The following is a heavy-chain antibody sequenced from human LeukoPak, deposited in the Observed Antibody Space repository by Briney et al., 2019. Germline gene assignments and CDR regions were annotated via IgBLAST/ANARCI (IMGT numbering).Heavy chain of an antibody. D-gene: IGHD2-15*01. CDR1: GFTFNNNA. V-gene: IGHV3-23*01. CDR2: VSGSGLTT. Sequence: GGSLRLSCVASGFTFNNNAMSWVRQAPGQGLEWVAVVSGSGLTTYYADSVKGRFTISRDNSKNTLYLQMNSLRAEDTAVYYCARVHIVVVVAAPVDYWGQGTLVTVSS. J-gene: IGHJ4*02. CDR3: ARVHIVVVVAAPVDY.